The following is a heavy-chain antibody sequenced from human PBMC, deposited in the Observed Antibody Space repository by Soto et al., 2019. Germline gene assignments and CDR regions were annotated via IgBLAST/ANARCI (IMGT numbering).Heavy chain of an antibody. CDR1: GFIFTRFY. CDR3: ARERDFGELSYDL. Sequence: QVPLVQSGAEVKKPGASVKGSCEASGFIFTRFYMHWVRQAPGQGPVWLGIIKPEDGTTYYAQSFQARLIITSDRSTGTVYMEMSGLTSEDTAVYYWARERDFGELSYDLCGQGSLGTVSS. J-gene: IGHJ5*02. CDR2: IKPEDGTT. D-gene: IGHD2-8*01. V-gene: IGHV1-46*01.